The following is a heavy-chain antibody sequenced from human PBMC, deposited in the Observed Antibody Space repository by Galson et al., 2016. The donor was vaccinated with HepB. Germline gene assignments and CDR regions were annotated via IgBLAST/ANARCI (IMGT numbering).Heavy chain of an antibody. J-gene: IGHJ4*02. D-gene: IGHD6-13*01. CDR1: GFTFSSHW. Sequence: LRLSCAASGFTFSSHWMHWIRQAPGKGLVCVSRLKSDGRSTYYADSVKGRFTISRDNAKNTLYLQMNGLGAEDSAVYYCRIGTAGIDYWGQGTLVTVSS. CDR3: RIGTAGIDY. CDR2: LKSDGRST. V-gene: IGHV3-74*01.